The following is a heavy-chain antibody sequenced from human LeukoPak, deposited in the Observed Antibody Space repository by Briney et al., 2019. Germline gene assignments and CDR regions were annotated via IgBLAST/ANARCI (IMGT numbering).Heavy chain of an antibody. D-gene: IGHD4-17*01. J-gene: IGHJ4*02. CDR2: INPNSGGT. CDR3: AREMTTVTTFNY. Sequence: ASVKASCKASGYTFTGYYMHWVRQAPGQGLEWMGWINPNSGGTNYAQKFQGRVTMTRDTSISTAYMELSRLRSDDTAVYYCAREMTTVTTFNYWGQGTLVTVSS. CDR1: GYTFTGYY. V-gene: IGHV1-2*02.